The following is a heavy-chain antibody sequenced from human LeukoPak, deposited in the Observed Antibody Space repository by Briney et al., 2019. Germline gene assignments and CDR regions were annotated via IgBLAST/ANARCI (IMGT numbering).Heavy chain of an antibody. Sequence: GGSLRLSCAASGFTFNIFTMNWVRQAPGKGLEWVSYINTKSKTIYYADSVKGLFTISRDNAKNSLHLQMNSLRAEDTALYYCVRDRNWAFDYWGQGTLVTVSS. V-gene: IGHV3-48*01. D-gene: IGHD7-27*01. CDR2: INTKSKTI. CDR3: VRDRNWAFDY. CDR1: GFTFNIFT. J-gene: IGHJ4*02.